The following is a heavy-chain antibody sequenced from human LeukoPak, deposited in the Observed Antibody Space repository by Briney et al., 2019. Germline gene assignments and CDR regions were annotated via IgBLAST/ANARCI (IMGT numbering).Heavy chain of an antibody. CDR3: AREFIVGATKFDY. CDR1: GFTFSSYA. CDR2: ISYDGSNK. Sequence: GGSLRLSCAASGFTFSSYAMHWVRQAPGKGLEWVAVISYDGSNKYYADSVKGRFTISRDNSKNTLYLQMNSLRAEDTAVYYCAREFIVGATKFDYWGQGTLVTVSS. J-gene: IGHJ4*02. V-gene: IGHV3-30-3*01. D-gene: IGHD1-26*01.